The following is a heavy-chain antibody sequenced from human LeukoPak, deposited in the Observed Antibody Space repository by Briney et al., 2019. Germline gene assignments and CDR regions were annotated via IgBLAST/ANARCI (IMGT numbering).Heavy chain of an antibody. Sequence: SETLSLTCTVSGGSISSGGYYWSWIRQHPGKGLEWIGYIYYSGSTYYNPSLKSRVTISVDTSKNQFSLKLSSVTAADTAVYHCAVHVLRFLEWSDWGQGTLVTASS. D-gene: IGHD3-3*01. J-gene: IGHJ4*02. CDR2: IYYSGST. CDR1: GGSISSGGYY. V-gene: IGHV4-31*03. CDR3: AVHVLRFLEWSD.